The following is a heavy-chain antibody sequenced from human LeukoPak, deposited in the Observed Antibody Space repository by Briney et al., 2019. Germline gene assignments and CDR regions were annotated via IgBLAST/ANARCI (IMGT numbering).Heavy chain of an antibody. Sequence: GGSLRLSCAASGFTFSSYSMNWVRQAPGKGLEWVSRITIDGSSTDYADSVKGRFTISRDNAKNTLYLQMNSLRAEDTAVYFCARARSSRILAGFYNYYFHMDVWGKGTTVTISS. V-gene: IGHV3-74*01. CDR2: ITIDGSST. CDR1: GFTFSSYS. J-gene: IGHJ6*03. CDR3: ARARSSRILAGFYNYYFHMDV. D-gene: IGHD3-9*01.